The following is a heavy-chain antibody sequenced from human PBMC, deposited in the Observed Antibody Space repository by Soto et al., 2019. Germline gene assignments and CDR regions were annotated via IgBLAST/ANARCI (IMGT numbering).Heavy chain of an antibody. CDR1: GYTFTAQY. CDR2: INPTTGAT. CDR3: SKGDSSWVSWFDL. V-gene: IGHV1-2*02. D-gene: IGHD3-22*01. J-gene: IGHJ5*02. Sequence: QVQLVQSGAEVKKPGASVKVSCQASGYTFTAQYLHWVRKAPGEGLEWMGWINPTTGATRYAQKFQGRVTMTRDTSMSTAYMEVRSLRPDYSAVYYCSKGDSSWVSWFDLWGHGTLVTVSS.